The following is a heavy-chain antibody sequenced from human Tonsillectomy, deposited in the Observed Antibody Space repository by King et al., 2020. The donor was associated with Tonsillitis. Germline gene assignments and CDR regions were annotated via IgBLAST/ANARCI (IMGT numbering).Heavy chain of an antibody. CDR3: ARVPSYYDWWSGYYMDV. V-gene: IGHV1-18*01. CDR2: ISGYNGNT. Sequence: VQLVESGAEVKKPGASVQVSCKASGYTFSSYGISWVRQAPGQGLEWMGWISGYNGNTKYAQKFQGRVTMTTDTSTTTSTVYMELRSLRSDDTAVYYCARVPSYYDWWSGYYMDV. D-gene: IGHD3-3*01. CDR1: GYTFSSYG. J-gene: IGHJ6*01.